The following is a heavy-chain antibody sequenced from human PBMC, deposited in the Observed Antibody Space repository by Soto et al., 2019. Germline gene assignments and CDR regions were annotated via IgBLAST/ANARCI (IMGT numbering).Heavy chain of an antibody. CDR1: GYTFTSYD. V-gene: IGHV1-8*01. CDR3: ARADFNWNDGDDAFDI. J-gene: IGHJ3*02. CDR2: MNPNSGNT. Sequence: QVQLVQSGAEVKKPGASVKVSCKASGYTFTSYDINWVRQATGQGLEWMGWMNPNSGNTGYAQKFQGRVTMTRNTSISTAYMALSSLRSEDTAVYYCARADFNWNDGDDAFDIWGQGTMVTVSS. D-gene: IGHD1-20*01.